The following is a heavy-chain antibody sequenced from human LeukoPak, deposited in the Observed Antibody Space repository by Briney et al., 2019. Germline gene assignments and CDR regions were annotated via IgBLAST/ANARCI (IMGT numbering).Heavy chain of an antibody. D-gene: IGHD3-16*02. CDR1: GGSISSYY. V-gene: IGHV4-59*01. CDR3: ARLVGDYVWGSYRPRYFDY. Sequence: PSETLSLTCTVSGGSISSYYWSWIRQPPGKGLEWIGYIYYSGSTNYNPSLKSRVTISVDTSKNQFSLKLSSVTAADTAVYYCARLVGDYVWGSYRPRYFDYWGQGTLVTVSS. CDR2: IYYSGST. J-gene: IGHJ4*02.